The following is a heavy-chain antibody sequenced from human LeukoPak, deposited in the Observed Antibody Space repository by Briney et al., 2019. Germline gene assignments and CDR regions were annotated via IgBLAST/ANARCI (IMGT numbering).Heavy chain of an antibody. CDR3: ARGYSPATVAAAGKDFDY. CDR1: GGSISSYY. Sequence: SETLSLTCTVSGGSISSYYWSWIRQPAGKGLEWIGRIYTSGSTNYNPSLKSRVTISVDTSKNQFSLKLSSVTAADTAVYYCARGYSPATVAAAGKDFDYWGQGTLVTVSS. V-gene: IGHV4-4*07. D-gene: IGHD6-13*01. CDR2: IYTSGST. J-gene: IGHJ4*02.